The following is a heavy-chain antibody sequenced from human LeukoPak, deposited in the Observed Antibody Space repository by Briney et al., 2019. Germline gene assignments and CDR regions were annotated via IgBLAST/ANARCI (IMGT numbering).Heavy chain of an antibody. J-gene: IGHJ4*02. CDR3: ARDPSTTGRWGFDY. V-gene: IGHV4-4*07. D-gene: IGHD3-16*01. Sequence: SETLSLTCTVSGGSISSYYWSWIRQPAGKGLEWIGRIYTSGSTNYNPSLKSRVTISVDTSKNQFSLKLSSVTAADTAVYYCARDPSTTGRWGFDYWGQGTLVTVSS. CDR2: IYTSGST. CDR1: GGSISSYY.